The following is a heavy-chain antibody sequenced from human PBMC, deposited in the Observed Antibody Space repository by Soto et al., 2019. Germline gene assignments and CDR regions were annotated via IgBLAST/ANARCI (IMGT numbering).Heavy chain of an antibody. J-gene: IGHJ4*02. CDR1: GFTFSSYG. CDR2: IIYDGSTK. Sequence: QVQLLESGGGVVHPWRSLRLSCAASGFTFSSYGMHWVRQAPGKGLEWVAVIIYDGSTKYYADSVKRRFTISRDNSKSTLYLQMNSLRAEDTAVYYCAKDRMGAGVRGCLDYWGQGTLVTGSS. V-gene: IGHV3-30*18. D-gene: IGHD3-10*01. CDR3: AKDRMGAGVRGCLDY.